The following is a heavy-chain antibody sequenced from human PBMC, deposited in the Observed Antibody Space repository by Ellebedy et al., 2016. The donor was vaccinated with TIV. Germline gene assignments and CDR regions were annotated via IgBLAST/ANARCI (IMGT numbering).Heavy chain of an antibody. V-gene: IGHV3-74*01. CDR2: TNSDGSST. J-gene: IGHJ6*02. Sequence: GESLKISCAASGFTFSDYWIHWVRQAPGKGLVWISRTNSDGSSTRYADSVKGRLTASRDNAKNTLYLQMNSLRAEDTGIYICARGGGGWELDVWGQGTTVIVSS. CDR3: ARGGGGWELDV. CDR1: GFTFSDYW. D-gene: IGHD3-10*01.